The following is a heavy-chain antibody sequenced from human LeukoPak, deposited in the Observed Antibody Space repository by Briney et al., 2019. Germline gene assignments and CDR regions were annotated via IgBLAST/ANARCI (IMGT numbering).Heavy chain of an antibody. CDR3: AKDLSYYDSSGYYQPSYFDY. D-gene: IGHD3-22*01. CDR2: ISYDGSNK. V-gene: IGHV3-30*18. CDR1: GFTFSSYG. J-gene: IGHJ4*02. Sequence: QPGGSLRLSCAASGFTFSSYGMHWVRQAPGKGLEWVAVISYDGSNKYYADSVKGRFTISRDNSENTLYLQMNSLRAEDTAVYYCAKDLSYYDSSGYYQPSYFDYWGQGTLVTVSS.